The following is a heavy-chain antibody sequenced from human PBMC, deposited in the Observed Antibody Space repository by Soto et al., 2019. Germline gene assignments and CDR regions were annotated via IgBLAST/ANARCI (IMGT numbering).Heavy chain of an antibody. CDR3: ATAHNSGWYFFDY. V-gene: IGHV1-69*06. Sequence: SVKVSCKASGGSFSTLGINWVRQAPGQGLEWMGGIIPLFGKARYAETSQGRVTITADTSTGTAYMEVSSLRSDDTAVFYCATAHNSGWYFFDYWGPGTLVTVS. D-gene: IGHD6-19*01. CDR1: GGSFSTLG. CDR2: IIPLFGKA. J-gene: IGHJ4*02.